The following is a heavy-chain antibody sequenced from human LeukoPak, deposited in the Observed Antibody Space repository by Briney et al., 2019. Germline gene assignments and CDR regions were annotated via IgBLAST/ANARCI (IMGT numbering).Heavy chain of an antibody. CDR3: ARHGEGTYDSSGYYPDY. CDR1: GYSFTSYW. Sequence: GESLKISRKGSGYSFTSYWIGWVRQMPGKGLEWMGIIYPGDSDTRYSPSFQGQVTISADKSISTAYLQWSSLKASDTAMYYCARHGEGTYDSSGYYPDYWGQGTLVTVSS. CDR2: IYPGDSDT. D-gene: IGHD3-22*01. J-gene: IGHJ4*02. V-gene: IGHV5-51*01.